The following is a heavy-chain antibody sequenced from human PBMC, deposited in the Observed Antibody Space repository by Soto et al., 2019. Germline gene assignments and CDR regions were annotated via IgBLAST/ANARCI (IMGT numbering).Heavy chain of an antibody. CDR1: GGYIGSGTYH. J-gene: IGHJ4*02. CDR3: AREMNYYDSSGDSYFDY. Sequence: SETQSLTCTVSGGYIGSGTYHWSWIRQHPGKGLEWIGYIYYSGSTYYNPSLKSRVTISVDTSKNQFSLRLSSVTAADTAVYYCAREMNYYDSSGDSYFDYWGQGTLVTVSS. V-gene: IGHV4-31*03. CDR2: IYYSGST. D-gene: IGHD3-22*01.